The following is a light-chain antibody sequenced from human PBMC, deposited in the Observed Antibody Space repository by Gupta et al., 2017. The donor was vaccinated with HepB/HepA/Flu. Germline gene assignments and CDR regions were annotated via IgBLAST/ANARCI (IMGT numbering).Light chain of an antibody. CDR1: QSISAY. V-gene: IGKV1-39*01. CDR3: QQSYTIPYT. J-gene: IGKJ2*01. CDR2: GAS. Sequence: EIQMTQSPSSLSASVGDRVTITCRASQSISAYLNWYQQKPGRAPRLLIYGASNLQTGVPSRFSGSGSGTDFTLTITSLQPEDFASFYCQQSYTIPYTFGPGTKVEI.